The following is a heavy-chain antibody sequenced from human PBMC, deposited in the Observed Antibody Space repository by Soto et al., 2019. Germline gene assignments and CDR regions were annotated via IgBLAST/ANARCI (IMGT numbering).Heavy chain of an antibody. Sequence: SETLSLTCTVSGGSVSSGSYYWSWIRQPPGKGLEWIGYIYYSGSTNYNPSLKSQVTISVDTSKNQFSLKLSSVTAADTAVYYCARDVNHYYYYGMDVWGQGTTVTVSS. J-gene: IGHJ6*02. V-gene: IGHV4-61*01. CDR3: ARDVNHYYYYGMDV. CDR2: IYYSGST. CDR1: GGSVSSGSYY.